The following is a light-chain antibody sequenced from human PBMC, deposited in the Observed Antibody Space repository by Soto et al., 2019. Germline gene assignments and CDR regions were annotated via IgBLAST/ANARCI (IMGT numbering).Light chain of an antibody. V-gene: IGKV3-20*01. CDR1: QSVSSTY. Sequence: EIVLTQSPGTLSLSPGERATLSCRASQSVSSTYLVWYQQKPGQAPRLLIYGASSRATGIPDRFSGSGSGTDFTLTISRLEPEDCAVYYCQHYGSSLWTFGQGTKVEIK. CDR3: QHYGSSLWT. CDR2: GAS. J-gene: IGKJ1*01.